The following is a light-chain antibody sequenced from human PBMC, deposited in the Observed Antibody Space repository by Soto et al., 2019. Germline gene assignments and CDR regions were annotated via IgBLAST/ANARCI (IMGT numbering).Light chain of an antibody. CDR1: QSVSSN. J-gene: IGKJ1*01. CDR3: QHYNDWPPTWT. V-gene: IGKV3-15*01. Sequence: EIVMTQSPATLSVSPGERATLSCTASQSVSSNLAWYQQKPGQAPRLLLYGASSRATGIPARFSGSGSGTEFTLTISSLQSEDFAVYYCQHYNDWPPTWTFGEGTKVEIK. CDR2: GAS.